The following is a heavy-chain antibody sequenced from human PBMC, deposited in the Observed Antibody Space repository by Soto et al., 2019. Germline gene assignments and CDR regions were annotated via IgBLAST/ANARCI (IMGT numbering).Heavy chain of an antibody. J-gene: IGHJ6*03. Sequence: GGSLRLSCAASGFTFSSYAMSWVRQAPGKGLEWVSAISGSGGSTYYADSVKGRFTISRDNSKNTLYLQMNSLRAEDTAVYYCAKEYSSSSYYYYSMDVWGKGTTVTVSS. CDR3: AKEYSSSSYYYYSMDV. D-gene: IGHD6-6*01. CDR1: GFTFSSYA. CDR2: ISGSGGST. V-gene: IGHV3-23*01.